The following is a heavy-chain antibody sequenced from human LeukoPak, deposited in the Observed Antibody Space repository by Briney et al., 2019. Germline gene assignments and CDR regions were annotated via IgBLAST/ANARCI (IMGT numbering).Heavy chain of an antibody. V-gene: IGHV3-21*01. CDR1: GFTVSSNY. CDR3: ARAFRERKYSSSPNYFDY. Sequence: PGGSLRLSCAASGFTVSSNYMNWVRQAPGKGLEWVSSISSSSSYIYYADSVKGRFTISRDNAKNSLYLQMNSLRAEDTAVYYCARAFRERKYSSSPNYFDYWGQGTLVTVSS. J-gene: IGHJ4*02. CDR2: ISSSSSYI. D-gene: IGHD6-13*01.